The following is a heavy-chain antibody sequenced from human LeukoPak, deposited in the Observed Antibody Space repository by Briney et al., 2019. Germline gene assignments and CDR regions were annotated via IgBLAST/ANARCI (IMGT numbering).Heavy chain of an antibody. V-gene: IGHV1-2*02. J-gene: IGHJ4*02. CDR2: INPNSGGT. CDR3: ARPTYSSSYYFDY. D-gene: IGHD6-6*01. Sequence: ASVEVSCKASGYTFTGYYMHWVRQAPGQGLEWMGWINPNSGGTNYAQKFQGRVTMTRDTSISTAYMELSSLRSEDTAVYYCARPTYSSSYYFDYWGQGTLVTVSS. CDR1: GYTFTGYY.